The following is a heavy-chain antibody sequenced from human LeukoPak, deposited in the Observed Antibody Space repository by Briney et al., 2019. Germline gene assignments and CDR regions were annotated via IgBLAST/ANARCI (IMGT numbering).Heavy chain of an antibody. V-gene: IGHV3-9*01. CDR3: ARDVSI. Sequence: GRSLRLSCAASGFTFDDYAMHWVRQAPGKGLEWVSGISWNSGSIGYADSVKGRFTISRDNSKNTLYLQMNSLRAEDTAMYFCARDVSIWGQGTMVTVSS. CDR2: ISWNSGSI. CDR1: GFTFDDYA. J-gene: IGHJ3*02.